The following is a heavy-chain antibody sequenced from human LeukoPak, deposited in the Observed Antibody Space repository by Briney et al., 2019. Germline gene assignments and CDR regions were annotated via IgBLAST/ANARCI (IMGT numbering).Heavy chain of an antibody. D-gene: IGHD6-13*01. CDR1: EYSFPNYC. CDR2: IYPDDSDT. J-gene: IGHJ4*02. Sequence: GESLKISCKHSEYSFPNYCVGWVRQMPGKGLEWMGIIYPDDSDTRYSPSFQGQVTISADKSISTAYLQWSSLKASDTAMYYCARFALSSSLDYWGQGTLVTVSP. CDR3: ARFALSSSLDY. V-gene: IGHV5-51*01.